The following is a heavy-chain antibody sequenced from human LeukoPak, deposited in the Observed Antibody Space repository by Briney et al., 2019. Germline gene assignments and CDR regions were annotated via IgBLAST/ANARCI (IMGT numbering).Heavy chain of an antibody. CDR2: IYYSGST. Sequence: SETLSLTCTVSGGSISSSSYYWGWIRQPPGEGLEWIGSIYYSGSTYYNPSLKSRVTISVDTSKNQFSLKLSSVTAADTAVYYCARRSAFWKSLDFWGQGTLVTVSS. CDR3: ARRSAFWKSLDF. D-gene: IGHD3-3*01. CDR1: GGSISSSSYY. V-gene: IGHV4-39*01. J-gene: IGHJ4*02.